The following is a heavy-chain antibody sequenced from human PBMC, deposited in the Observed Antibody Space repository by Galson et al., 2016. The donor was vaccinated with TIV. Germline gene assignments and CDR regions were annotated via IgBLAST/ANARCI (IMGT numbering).Heavy chain of an antibody. V-gene: IGHV1-69*13. D-gene: IGHD3-10*01. J-gene: IGHJ4*02. CDR2: ILPISQTS. CDR3: ARDVPCGGACYYFDY. CDR1: GGSLANYA. Sequence: SVKVSCKASGGSLANYAFNWVRQAPGQGLEWMGGILPISQTSHYAQNFLGRVTFTADASSTTVYMELSSLTSDDTAVYYCARDVPCGGACYYFDYWGQGTLVTVSA.